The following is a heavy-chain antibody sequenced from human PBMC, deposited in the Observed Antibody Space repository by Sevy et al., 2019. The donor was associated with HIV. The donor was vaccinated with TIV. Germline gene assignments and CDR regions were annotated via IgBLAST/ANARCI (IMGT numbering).Heavy chain of an antibody. Sequence: GGSLRLSCAVSGFSFDSYGMTWVRQAPGKGLEWVSGISGSGTRTYYAYSVKGRFSISRDNSKNRLYLQMNSLRSEDTDIYYCAKGGGGHYDPDEIGYYFYYYNMDVWGKGTTVTVSS. D-gene: IGHD3-22*01. CDR2: ISGSGTRT. CDR3: AKGGGGHYDPDEIGYYFYYYNMDV. CDR1: GFSFDSYG. V-gene: IGHV3-23*01. J-gene: IGHJ6*03.